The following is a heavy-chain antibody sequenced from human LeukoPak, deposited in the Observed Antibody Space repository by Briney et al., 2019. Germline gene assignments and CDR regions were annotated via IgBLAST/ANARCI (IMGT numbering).Heavy chain of an antibody. CDR3: ARRTDY. CDR1: GGSINSNNYS. CDR2: IYYSGST. V-gene: IGHV4-39*01. D-gene: IGHD1-14*01. J-gene: IGHJ4*02. Sequence: PSETLSLTCTVSGGSINSNNYSWGWIRQPPGKGLEWIGSIYYSGSTYYNPSLKSRVTISVDTSKNQFSLKLSSVTAADTAVYYCARRTDYWGQGTLVTVSS.